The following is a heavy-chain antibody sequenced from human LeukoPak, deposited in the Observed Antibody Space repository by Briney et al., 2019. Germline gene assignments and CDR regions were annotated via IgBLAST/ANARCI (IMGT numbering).Heavy chain of an antibody. Sequence: PGGSLRLSCAASGFTFISYGMHWVRQAPGRGREWVGFIRSKAYVGTTEYAASVKGRFTISRDDSKGIAYLQMNSLKTEDTAVYYCTRDVHGDYLDYWGQGTLVTVSS. V-gene: IGHV3-49*04. D-gene: IGHD4-17*01. J-gene: IGHJ4*02. CDR3: TRDVHGDYLDY. CDR2: IRSKAYVGTT. CDR1: GFTFISYG.